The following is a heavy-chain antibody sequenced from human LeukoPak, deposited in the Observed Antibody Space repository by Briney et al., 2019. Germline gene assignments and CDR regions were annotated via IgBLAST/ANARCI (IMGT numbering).Heavy chain of an antibody. CDR3: AKEIYYYASGTYLRYFDY. J-gene: IGHJ4*02. CDR2: ISGSGGST. CDR1: GFTFSSYA. Sequence: PGGSLRLPCAASGFTFSSYAMSWVRQAPGKGLEWVSAISGSGGSTYYADSVKGRFTISRDNSKNTLYLQMNSLRAEDTAVYYCAKEIYYYASGTYLRYFDYWGQGTLVTVSS. D-gene: IGHD3-10*01. V-gene: IGHV3-23*01.